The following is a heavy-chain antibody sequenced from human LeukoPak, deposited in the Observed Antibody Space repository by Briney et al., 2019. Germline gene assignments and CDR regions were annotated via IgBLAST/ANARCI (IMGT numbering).Heavy chain of an antibody. CDR1: GYIFNDYY. D-gene: IGHD5-24*01. V-gene: IGHV3-11*01. CDR3: TTTGGRDGDF. J-gene: IGHJ4*02. CDR2: TDPTGYNT. Sequence: GGSLRPSCGAFGYIFNDYYMTWFRQAPGKAPEWLALTDPTGYNTYYAGSVKGRFTISRDNARNSLYLQMNGLRVEDTAIYYCTTTGGRDGDFWGQGTLVTVSS.